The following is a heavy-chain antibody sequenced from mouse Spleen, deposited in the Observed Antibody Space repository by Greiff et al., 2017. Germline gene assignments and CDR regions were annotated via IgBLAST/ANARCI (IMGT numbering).Heavy chain of an antibody. J-gene: IGHJ3*01. D-gene: IGHD1-1*01. Sequence: VQLKQPGAELVKPGASVKLSCKASGYTFTSYWMHWVKQRPGQGLEWIGMIHPNSGSTNYNEKFKSKATLTVDKSSSTAYMQLSSLTSEDSAVYYCARDYGSPFAYWGQGTLVTVSA. V-gene: IGHV1-64*01. CDR1: GYTFTSYW. CDR2: IHPNSGST. CDR3: ARDYGSPFAY.